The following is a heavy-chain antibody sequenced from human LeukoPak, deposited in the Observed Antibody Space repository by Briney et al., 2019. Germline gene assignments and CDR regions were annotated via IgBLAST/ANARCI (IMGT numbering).Heavy chain of an antibody. CDR3: ARDRPTVVRGVLVY. CDR2: ISYDGSNK. D-gene: IGHD3-10*01. CDR1: GFTFSNYA. V-gene: IGHV3-30-3*01. Sequence: PGRSLRLSCAASGFTFSNYAMHWVRQAPGKGLEWVAVISYDGSNKYYADSVKGRFTISRDNSKNTLYLQMNSLRAEDTAVYYCARDRPTVVRGVLVYWGQGTLVTASS. J-gene: IGHJ4*02.